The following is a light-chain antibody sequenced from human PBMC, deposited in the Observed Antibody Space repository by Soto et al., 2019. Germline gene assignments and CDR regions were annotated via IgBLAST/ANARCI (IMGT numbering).Light chain of an antibody. V-gene: IGLV2-14*03. Sequence: QSALTQPASVSGSPEQSITISYTGTSSDVGGYNYVSWFQQHPGKPPKLKIYEVSNRAYGVSNRFTGSKSGYTASLTISELQAEDEADYYCTSFTSSNTGVFGGGTTLTVL. CDR1: SSDVGGYNY. CDR2: EVS. CDR3: TSFTSSNTGV. J-gene: IGLJ3*02.